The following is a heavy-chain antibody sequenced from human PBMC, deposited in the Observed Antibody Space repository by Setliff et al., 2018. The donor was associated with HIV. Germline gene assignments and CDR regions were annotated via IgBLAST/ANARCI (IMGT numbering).Heavy chain of an antibody. V-gene: IGHV4-30-4*01. CDR1: GVSVRSGDH. J-gene: IGHJ4*02. D-gene: IGHD3-22*01. Sequence: SETLSLTCTVSGVSVRSGDHWSGVSQATGKDLELFGYFSYTDERYINYLEYFNPSLKSRLGITLDKPRNKFSLKVTSLTAADTAVFYCARLTTTYFYDSIAYYHPVWGPVTLVTVSS. CDR3: ARLTTTYFYDSIAYYHPV. CDR2: FSYTDER.